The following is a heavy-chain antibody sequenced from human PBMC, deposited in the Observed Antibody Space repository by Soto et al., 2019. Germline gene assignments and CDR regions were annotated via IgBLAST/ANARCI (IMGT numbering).Heavy chain of an antibody. CDR2: IRSKSNSYAT. V-gene: IGHV3-73*01. CDR1: GFTFSGSA. D-gene: IGHD4-17*01. CDR3: TRWYGGYVRDY. J-gene: IGHJ4*02. Sequence: EVQLVESGGGLVQPGGSLKLSCAVSGFTFSGSAMHWVRQASGKGLGWVGRIRSKSNSYATAYAASVKGRFTISRDDSKNTAYLQMNSLKTEDTAVYYCTRWYGGYVRDYWGQGTLVTVSS.